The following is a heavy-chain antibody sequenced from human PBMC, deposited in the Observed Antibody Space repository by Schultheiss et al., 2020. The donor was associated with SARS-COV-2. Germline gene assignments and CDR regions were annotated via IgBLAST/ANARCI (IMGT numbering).Heavy chain of an antibody. V-gene: IGHV3-21*01. CDR1: GFTFSSYS. CDR3: ARGRPTIVVVPAAILGYFDY. D-gene: IGHD2-2*02. J-gene: IGHJ4*02. CDR2: ISSSSSYI. Sequence: GGSLRLSCAASGFTFSSYSMNWVRQAPGKGLEWVSSISSSSSYIYYADSVKGRFTISRDNAKNSLYLQMNSLRAEDTAVYYCARGRPTIVVVPAAILGYFDYWGQGTLVTVSS.